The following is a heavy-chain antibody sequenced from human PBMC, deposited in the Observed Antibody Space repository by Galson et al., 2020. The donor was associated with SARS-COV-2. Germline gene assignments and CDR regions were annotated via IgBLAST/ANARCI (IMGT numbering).Heavy chain of an antibody. CDR1: GFTFSSYA. Sequence: TGGSLRLSCAASGFTFSSYAMSWVRQAPGKGLEWVSAISGSGGSTYYADSVKGRFTISRDNSKNTLYLQMNSPRAEDTAVYYCARRYCSSTSCYLWDAFDIWGQGTMVTVSS. CDR2: ISGSGGST. D-gene: IGHD2-2*01. J-gene: IGHJ3*02. V-gene: IGHV3-23*01. CDR3: ARRYCSSTSCYLWDAFDI.